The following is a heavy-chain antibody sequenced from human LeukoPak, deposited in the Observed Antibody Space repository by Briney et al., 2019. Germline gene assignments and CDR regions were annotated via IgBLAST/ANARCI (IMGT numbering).Heavy chain of an antibody. CDR1: GGSISSYY. CDR3: ARQYDILTSGYYFDY. CDR2: IYTSGST. Sequence: PSETLSLTCTVSGGSISSYYWSWIRQPAGKGLEWIGRIYTSGSTNYNPSLKSRVTMSVDTSKNQFSLKLSSVTAADTAVYYCARQYDILTSGYYFDYWGQGTLVTVSS. V-gene: IGHV4-4*07. D-gene: IGHD3-9*01. J-gene: IGHJ4*02.